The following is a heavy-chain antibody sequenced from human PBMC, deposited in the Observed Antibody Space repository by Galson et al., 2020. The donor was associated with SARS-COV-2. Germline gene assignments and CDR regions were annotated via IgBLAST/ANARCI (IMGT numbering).Heavy chain of an antibody. CDR1: GDSVSRNSAA. CDR2: TYYRSKWST. V-gene: IGHV6-1*01. D-gene: IGHD6-19*01. CDR3: ARGDQWLDY. Sequence: SQTLSLTCAISGDSVSRNSAAWNWIRQSTSRGLEWLGRTYYRSKWSTDYAVSVKSRITINPDTSKNQFSLQLNSVTPEDTAVYYCARGDQWLDYWGQGSLVTVSS. J-gene: IGHJ4*02.